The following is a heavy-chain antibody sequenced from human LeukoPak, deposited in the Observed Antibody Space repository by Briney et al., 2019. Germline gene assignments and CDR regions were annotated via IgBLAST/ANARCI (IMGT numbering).Heavy chain of an antibody. V-gene: IGHV1-69*04. J-gene: IGHJ6*03. CDR1: GGTFSSYA. D-gene: IGHD6-6*01. Sequence: ASVKVSCKASGGTFSSYAISWVRQAPGQGLEWMGRIIPILGIANYAQKFQGRVTITADKSTSTAYMELSSLRSEDTAVYYCARRGRAARVVYMDVWGKGTTVTVSS. CDR3: ARRGRAARVVYMDV. CDR2: IIPILGIA.